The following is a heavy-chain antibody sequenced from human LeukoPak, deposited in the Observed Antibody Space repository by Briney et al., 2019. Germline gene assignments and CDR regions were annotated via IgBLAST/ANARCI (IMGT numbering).Heavy chain of an antibody. D-gene: IGHD3-3*01. J-gene: IGHJ3*02. CDR3: ARDVSTRITIFGVAKKHDAFDI. CDR2: IYTSGST. CDR1: GGSISSGSYY. V-gene: IGHV4-61*02. Sequence: SETLSLTCTVSGGSISSGSYYWSWIRQPAGKGLEWIGRIYTSGSTNYNPSLKSRVTISVDTSKNQFSLKLSSVTAADTAVYYCARDVSTRITIFGVAKKHDAFDIWGQGTMVTVSS.